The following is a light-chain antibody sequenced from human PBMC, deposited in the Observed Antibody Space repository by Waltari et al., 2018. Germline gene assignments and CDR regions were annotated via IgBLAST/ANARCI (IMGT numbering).Light chain of an antibody. J-gene: IGKJ1*01. CDR1: QSVLYSSNNKNY. V-gene: IGKV4-1*01. Sequence: DIVMTQSPDSLAVSLGERATINCKSSQSVLYSSNNKNYLAWYQQKPGQPPTLLIYWASTRESGVPDRFGGSGSGTDFPLTISSLQAEDVAVCYCQQYYSTPETFGQGTKVEIK. CDR2: WAS. CDR3: QQYYSTPET.